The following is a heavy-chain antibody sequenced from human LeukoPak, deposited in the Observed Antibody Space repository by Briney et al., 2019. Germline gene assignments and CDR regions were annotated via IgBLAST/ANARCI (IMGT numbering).Heavy chain of an antibody. CDR2: ISYDGSNK. CDR3: ARALDSSGWNGRDY. Sequence: GGSLRLSCAASGFSFNSYAMHWARQAPGKGLEWVAVISYDGSNKDYADSVKGRFTISRDKSKNTLYLQMNSLRPEDTAVYYCARALDSSGWNGRDYLGQGTLVTVSS. V-gene: IGHV3-30-3*01. CDR1: GFSFNSYA. J-gene: IGHJ4*02. D-gene: IGHD6-19*01.